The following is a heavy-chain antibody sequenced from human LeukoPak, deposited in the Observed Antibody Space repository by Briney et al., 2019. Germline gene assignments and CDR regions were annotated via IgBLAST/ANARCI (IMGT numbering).Heavy chain of an antibody. CDR1: GYTFTSYY. CDR3: ARERSSGSRPMYYFDY. CDR2: INPSGGST. V-gene: IGHV1-46*01. D-gene: IGHD6-19*01. J-gene: IGHJ4*02. Sequence: ASVKVSCKASGYTFTSYYMHWVRQAPGRGLEWMGIINPSGGSTSYAQKFQGRVTMTRDTSTSTVYMELSSLRSEDMAVYYCARERSSGSRPMYYFDYWGQGTLVTVSS.